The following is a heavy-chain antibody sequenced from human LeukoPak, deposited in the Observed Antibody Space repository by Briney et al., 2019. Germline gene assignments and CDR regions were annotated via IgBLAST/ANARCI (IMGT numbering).Heavy chain of an antibody. CDR3: ARGWDYDSGGRPTAYVY. CDR1: GYTFTSYA. CDR2: INAGNGNT. J-gene: IGHJ4*02. D-gene: IGHD3-22*01. V-gene: IGHV1-3*01. Sequence: ASVNVSCKASGYTFTSYAMHWVRQAPGQRLEWMGWINAGNGNTKYSQKFQGRVTNTRDTSASTAYMELSSLRSEDTAVYYCARGWDYDSGGRPTAYVYWGQGTLVTVSS.